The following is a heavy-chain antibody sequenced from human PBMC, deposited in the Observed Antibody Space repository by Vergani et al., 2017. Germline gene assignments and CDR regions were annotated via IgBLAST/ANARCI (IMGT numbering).Heavy chain of an antibody. CDR1: GGSISSYY. J-gene: IGHJ4*02. D-gene: IGHD3-16*02. Sequence: QVQLQESGPGLVKPSETLSLTCTVSGGSISSYYWSWIRQPPGKGLEWIGYIYYSGSTNYNPSLKSRVTISVDTSKNQFSLKLSSVTAADTAVYYCARHSFGGVIGHVVYWGQGTLVTVSS. CDR2: IYYSGST. CDR3: ARHSFGGVIGHVVY. V-gene: IGHV4-59*08.